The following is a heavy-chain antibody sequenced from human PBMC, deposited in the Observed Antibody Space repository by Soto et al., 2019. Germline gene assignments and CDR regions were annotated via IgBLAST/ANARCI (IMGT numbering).Heavy chain of an antibody. D-gene: IGHD4-17*01. CDR3: ARSGIYGDILFDY. V-gene: IGHV4-30-4*01. J-gene: IGHJ4*02. Sequence: SETLSLTCTISGGSITSADYYWTWIRQFPGKGLEWIAYIYSSGTTHYNPSLKSRVTISLDTSNNQFSLELSAVTAADTAVYYCARSGIYGDILFDYWGQGTLVTVSS. CDR1: GGSITSADYY. CDR2: IYSSGTT.